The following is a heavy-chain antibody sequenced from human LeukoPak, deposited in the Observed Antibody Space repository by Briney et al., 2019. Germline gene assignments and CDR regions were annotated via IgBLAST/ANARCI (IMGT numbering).Heavy chain of an antibody. V-gene: IGHV1-2*02. CDR1: GYTFTGYY. CDR2: INPNSGGT. J-gene: IGHJ4*02. D-gene: IGHD2-15*01. Sequence: GASVKVSCKSSGYTFTGYYMHWVRQAPGQGLEWMGWINPNSGGTNYAQNFQGRVTMTRDTSISAAYIEVSRLRSDDTAVYYCARGYCSGGSCPFDYWGQGTLVTVSS. CDR3: ARGYCSGGSCPFDY.